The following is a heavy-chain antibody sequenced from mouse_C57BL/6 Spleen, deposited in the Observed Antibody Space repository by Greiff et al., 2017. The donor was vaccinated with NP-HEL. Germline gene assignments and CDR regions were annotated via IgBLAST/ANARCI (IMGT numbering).Heavy chain of an antibody. D-gene: IGHD4-1*01. CDR2: IDPSDSYT. V-gene: IGHV1-69*01. CDR3: ARGLTGTFYYAMDY. CDR1: GYTFTSYW. Sequence: QVQLQQPGAELVMPGASVKLSCKASGYTFTSYWMHWVKQRPGQGLEWIGEIDPSDSYTNYNQKFKGKSTFTVDKSSSPAYMQLSSLTSEDSAVYYCARGLTGTFYYAMDYWGQGTSVTVSS. J-gene: IGHJ4*01.